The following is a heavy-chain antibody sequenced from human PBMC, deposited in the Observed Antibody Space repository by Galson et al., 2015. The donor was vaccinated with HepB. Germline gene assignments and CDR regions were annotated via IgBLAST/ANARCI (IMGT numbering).Heavy chain of an antibody. CDR3: ASGYDFWNGPDPYYYGMDV. V-gene: IGHV1-8*02. Sequence: SVKVSCKASGGTFSSYAISWVRQAPGQGLEWMGWMNPNSGNTGYAQKFQGRVTMTRNTSISTAYMELSSLRSEDTAVYYCASGYDFWNGPDPYYYGMDVWGQGTTVTVSS. J-gene: IGHJ6*02. CDR1: GGTFSSYA. D-gene: IGHD3-3*01. CDR2: MNPNSGNT.